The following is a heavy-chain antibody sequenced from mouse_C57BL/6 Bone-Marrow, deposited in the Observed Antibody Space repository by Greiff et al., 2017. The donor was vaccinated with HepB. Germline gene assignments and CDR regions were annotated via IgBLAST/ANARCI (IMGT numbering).Heavy chain of an antibody. J-gene: IGHJ4*01. CDR1: GFSLTSYG. D-gene: IGHD1-1*01. CDR2: IWGDGST. CDR3: ARLSTTVVAHYYAMDY. V-gene: IGHV2-3*01. Sequence: QVQLKESGPGLVAPSQSLSITCTVSGFSLTSYGVSWVRQPPGKGLEWLGVIWGDGSTNYHSALISRLSTSNDNSKSQVFLKLNSLPTDDTATYYCARLSTTVVAHYYAMDYWGQGTSVTVSS.